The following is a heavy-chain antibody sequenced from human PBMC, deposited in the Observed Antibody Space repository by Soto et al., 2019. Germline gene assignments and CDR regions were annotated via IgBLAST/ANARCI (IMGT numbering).Heavy chain of an antibody. D-gene: IGHD3-9*01. CDR3: ASPSLDFEMCS. CDR2: IYFDGNA. V-gene: IGHV4-30-4*01. CDR1: GASLSSGEHY. J-gene: IGHJ5*01. Sequence: PSETLSLTCSVSGASLSSGEHYWNWIRQPPGKGLEWIGYIYFDGNAYYHPSLKSRVTISMDMSKNQFSLRMTSVTAADTAVYYCASPSLDFEMCSWGHGTLVTVSS.